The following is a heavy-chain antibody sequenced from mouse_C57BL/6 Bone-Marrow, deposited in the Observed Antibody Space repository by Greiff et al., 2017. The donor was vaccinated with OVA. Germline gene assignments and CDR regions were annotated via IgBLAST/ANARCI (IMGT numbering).Heavy chain of an antibody. CDR2: ISDGGSYT. CDR1: GFTFSSYA. Sequence: EVKVEESGGGLVKPGGSLKLSCAASGFTFSSYAMSWVRQTPEKRLEWVATISDGGSYTYYPDNVKGRFTISRDNAKNNLYLQMSHLKSEDTAMYYCAREPPAAVGHFDYWGQGTTLTVSS. V-gene: IGHV5-4*01. J-gene: IGHJ2*01. D-gene: IGHD1-1*01. CDR3: AREPPAAVGHFDY.